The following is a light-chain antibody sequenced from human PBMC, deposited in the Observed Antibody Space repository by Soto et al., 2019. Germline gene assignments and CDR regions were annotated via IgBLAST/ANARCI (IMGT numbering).Light chain of an antibody. J-gene: IGKJ4*01. Sequence: DIQKTQSPSTLSESAGDRVTITCRACQSISSWLAWYQQKPGKAPKLLIYKASSLQSGVPSRFSGSGSGTEFTLTISSLQPEDFATYYCQQYNSSSLTFGGGTKVEIK. CDR3: QQYNSSSLT. CDR1: QSISSW. CDR2: KAS. V-gene: IGKV1-5*03.